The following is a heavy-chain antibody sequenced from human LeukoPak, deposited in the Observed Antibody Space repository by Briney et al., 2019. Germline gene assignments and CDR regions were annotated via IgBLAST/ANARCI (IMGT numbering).Heavy chain of an antibody. CDR2: INAGNGNT. V-gene: IGHV1-3*01. CDR1: GYTFTSYA. J-gene: IGHJ5*02. D-gene: IGHD2-15*01. Sequence: WASVKVSCKASGYTFTSYAMHWVRQAPGQRLEWMGWINAGNGNTKYSQKFQGRVTITRDTSASTAYMELSSLRSEDTAVYYCARDRGYCSGGSCYHNRFDPWGQGTLVTVSS. CDR3: ARDRGYCSGGSCYHNRFDP.